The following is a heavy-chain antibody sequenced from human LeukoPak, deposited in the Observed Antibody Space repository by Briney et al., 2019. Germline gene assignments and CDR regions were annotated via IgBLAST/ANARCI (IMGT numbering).Heavy chain of an antibody. CDR2: ISGGGDST. CDR3: AKGSSSWYPFDY. CDR1: GFTFSSYA. V-gene: IGHV3-23*01. Sequence: GGSLRLSCAASGFTFSSYAMSWVRQAPGKGLEWVSAISGGGDSTYFADSVKGRFTISRDNSKHTLYLQMNTLGAEDTAVYYCAKGSSSWYPFDYWGQGTLLTVSS. D-gene: IGHD6-13*01. J-gene: IGHJ4*02.